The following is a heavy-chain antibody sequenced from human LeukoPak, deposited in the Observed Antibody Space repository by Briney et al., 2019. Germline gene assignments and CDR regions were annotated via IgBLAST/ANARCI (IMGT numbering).Heavy chain of an antibody. CDR2: SGRS. J-gene: IGHJ3*02. CDR3: ARNMSYDDVWGSYRPSVAFDI. D-gene: IGHD3-16*02. Sequence: SETLSLTCTVSGGSISSTNYYWGWVRHRQGKGLEWIVSSGRSVYTPSLKSGGSISIDTSNNHFSLKLSSVTAADTAVYYCARNMSYDDVWGSYRPSVAFDIWGQGTMVTVSS. V-gene: IGHV4-39*02. CDR1: GGSISSTNYY.